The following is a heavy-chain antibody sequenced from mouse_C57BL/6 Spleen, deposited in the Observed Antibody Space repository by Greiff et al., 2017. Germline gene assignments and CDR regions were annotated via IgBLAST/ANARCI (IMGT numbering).Heavy chain of an antibody. J-gene: IGHJ1*03. D-gene: IGHD2-5*01. Sequence: VQLKQSGPELVKPGASVKISCKASGYTFTDYYMNWVKQSHGKSLEWIGDINPNNGGTSYNQKFKGKATLTVDKSSSTAYMELRSLTSEDSAVYYCARGGKFYSNWDFDVWGTGTTVTVSS. CDR1: GYTFTDYY. CDR3: ARGGKFYSNWDFDV. CDR2: INPNNGGT. V-gene: IGHV1-26*01.